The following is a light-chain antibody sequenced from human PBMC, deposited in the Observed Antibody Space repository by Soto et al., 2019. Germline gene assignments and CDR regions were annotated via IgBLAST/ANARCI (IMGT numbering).Light chain of an antibody. J-gene: IGKJ1*01. CDR3: QQYYDTPWT. Sequence: ILMTQSPESLTVSPGGGATLNCWYSQRVTYVSNNESHLAWYQQQTGQPPKLLLSWSSTRESGVPDRFIGSGSGTHFTLSITNLQAEDVATYYCQQYYDTPWTVGPGTKVDSK. CDR2: WSS. V-gene: IGKV4-1*01. CDR1: QRVTYVSNNESH.